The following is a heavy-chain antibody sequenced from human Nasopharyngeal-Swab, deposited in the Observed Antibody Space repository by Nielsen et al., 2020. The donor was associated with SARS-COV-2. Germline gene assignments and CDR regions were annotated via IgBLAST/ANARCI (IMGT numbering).Heavy chain of an antibody. D-gene: IGHD1-26*01. CDR2: ISSSSSYI. CDR3: AADCGSYFGYYYYGMDV. V-gene: IGHV3-21*01. J-gene: IGHJ6*02. Sequence: GGSLRLSCAASGFTFSSYSMNWVRQAPGKGLEWVSSISSSSSYIYYADSVKGRFTISRDNAKNSLYLQMNSLRAEDTAVYYCAADCGSYFGYYYYGMDVWGQGTTVTVSS. CDR1: GFTFSSYS.